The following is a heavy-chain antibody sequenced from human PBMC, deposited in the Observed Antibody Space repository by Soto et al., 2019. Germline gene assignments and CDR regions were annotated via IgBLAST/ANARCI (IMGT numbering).Heavy chain of an antibody. Sequence: GAAVKVSCKASGYTFTSYDINWVRQATGQGLEWMGWMNPNSGNTGYAQKFQGRVTMTRNTSISTAYMELSSLRSEDTAVYYCARGGGVVVVAATPGPNWFDPWGQGTLVTVSS. CDR2: MNPNSGNT. J-gene: IGHJ5*02. CDR3: ARGGGVVVVAATPGPNWFDP. CDR1: GYTFTSYD. V-gene: IGHV1-8*01. D-gene: IGHD2-15*01.